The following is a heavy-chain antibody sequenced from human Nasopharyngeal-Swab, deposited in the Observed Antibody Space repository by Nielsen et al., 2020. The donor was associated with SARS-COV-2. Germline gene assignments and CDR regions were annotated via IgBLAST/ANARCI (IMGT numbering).Heavy chain of an antibody. CDR2: INHSGGT. V-gene: IGHV4-34*01. CDR1: GGSFSAYY. CDR3: ARGRDSFDNQDYYVSNGYRDH. Sequence: SEPLSLTCAVYGGSFSAYYWSWIRQPPGKGLEWIGEINHSGGTNYNPSLKSRVTMSIDTSKNHFSLTLSSVTAADTAVYFCARGRDSFDNQDYYVSNGYRDHWRQGTLVTVSS. J-gene: IGHJ4*02. D-gene: IGHD3-22*01.